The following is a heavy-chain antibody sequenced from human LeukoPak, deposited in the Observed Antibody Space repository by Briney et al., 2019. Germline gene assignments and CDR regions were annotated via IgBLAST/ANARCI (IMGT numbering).Heavy chain of an antibody. J-gene: IGHJ4*02. Sequence: GGSLRLSCAASGFTFSSYGMSWVRQAPGKGLEWVSAISGSGGSTYYADSVKGRFTISRDNSKNTLYLQMNSLRAEDTAVYYCAKDPAPTYYYDSSGSDYWGQGTLVTVSS. CDR2: ISGSGGST. D-gene: IGHD3-22*01. CDR3: AKDPAPTYYYDSSGSDY. CDR1: GFTFSSYG. V-gene: IGHV3-23*01.